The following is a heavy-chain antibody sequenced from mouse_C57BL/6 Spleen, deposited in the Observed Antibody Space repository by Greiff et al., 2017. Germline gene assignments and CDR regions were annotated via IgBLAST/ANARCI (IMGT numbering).Heavy chain of an antibody. CDR1: GYTFTSYW. D-gene: IGHD3-3*01. J-gene: IGHJ2*01. Sequence: QVQLKQPGTELVKPGASVKLSRKASGYTFTSYWMHWVKQRPGQGLAWIGNINPSNGGTNYNEKLKSKATLTVDKSSSTAYMQLSSLTSEDSAVYYCARSVKGNWVSFDYWGQGTTLTVSS. CDR2: INPSNGGT. V-gene: IGHV1-53*01. CDR3: ARSVKGNWVSFDY.